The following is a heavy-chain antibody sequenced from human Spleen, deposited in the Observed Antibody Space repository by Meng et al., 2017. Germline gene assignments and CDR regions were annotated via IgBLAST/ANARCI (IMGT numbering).Heavy chain of an antibody. CDR2: LYGDGTT. CDR1: GFTVSSNY. CDR3: TRGLAPEGYFDL. V-gene: IGHV3-53*01. J-gene: IGHJ2*01. D-gene: IGHD2-21*01. Sequence: EVQLVESGGGLIQPGGSLRVSCAASGFTVSSNYMNWIRQAPGKGLEWVSVLYGDGTTYYAHSVKGRFTISRDNSKNTLYLQMNSLRAEDTAVYYCTRGLAPEGYFDLWGRGTLVTVSS.